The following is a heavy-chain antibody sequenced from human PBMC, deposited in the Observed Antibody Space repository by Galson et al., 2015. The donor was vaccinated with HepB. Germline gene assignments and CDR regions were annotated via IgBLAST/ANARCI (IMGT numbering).Heavy chain of an antibody. J-gene: IGHJ4*02. V-gene: IGHV3-30-3*01. Sequence: SLRLSCAASGFTFSSYAMHWVRQAPGKGLEWVAVISYDGSNKYYADSVKGRFTISRDNSKNTLYLQMNSLRAEDTAVYYCARGSVVVPAAIRGEGTLVTVSS. D-gene: IGHD2-2*02. CDR1: GFTFSSYA. CDR3: ARGSVVVPAAI. CDR2: ISYDGSNK.